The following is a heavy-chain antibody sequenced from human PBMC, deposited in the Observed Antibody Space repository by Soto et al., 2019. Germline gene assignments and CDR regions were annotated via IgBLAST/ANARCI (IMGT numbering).Heavy chain of an antibody. CDR1: GGSINSNYF. Sequence: SETLSLTCAVSGGSINSNYFWGWIRQPPGRGLEWIGSIYYGGNTYYNPSLKSRVTISADLSKNQFSLKLSSVTAADTAVYFCARQCSSGLVYYYYGMDFWSQGTTVTVSS. V-gene: IGHV4-39*01. CDR3: ARQCSSGLVYYYYGMDF. D-gene: IGHD6-19*01. CDR2: IYYGGNT. J-gene: IGHJ6*02.